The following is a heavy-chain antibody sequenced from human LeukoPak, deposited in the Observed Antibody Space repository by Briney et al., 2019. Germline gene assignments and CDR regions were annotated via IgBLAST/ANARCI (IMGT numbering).Heavy chain of an antibody. CDR1: GFTFSNAW. J-gene: IGHJ4*02. CDR2: IKSKTDGGTT. Sequence: AGGSLRLSCAASGFTFSNAWMSWVRQAPGKGLEWVGRIKSKTDGGTTDYAAPVKGRFTISRDDSKNTLYLQMNSLKTEDTAVYYCTTEWIYCSSTSCPVGLFDYWGQGTLVTVSS. V-gene: IGHV3-15*01. CDR3: TTEWIYCSSTSCPVGLFDY. D-gene: IGHD2-2*01.